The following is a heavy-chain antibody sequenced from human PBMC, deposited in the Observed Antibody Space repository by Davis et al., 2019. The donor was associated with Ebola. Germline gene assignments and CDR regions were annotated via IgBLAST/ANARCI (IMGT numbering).Heavy chain of an antibody. CDR3: GAFVAAEEFEY. D-gene: IGHD6-19*01. CDR2: IKSRPDGGTT. CDR1: GLILSDAW. J-gene: IGHJ4*02. V-gene: IGHV3-15*01. Sequence: GESLKISCAGSGLILSDAWMTWVRQAPGKGLEWVGRIKSRPDGGTTDYAAPVKGRFTISRDASKNTLYLQMNSLKSEDTAVYYCGAFVAAEEFEYWGQGTPVTVSS.